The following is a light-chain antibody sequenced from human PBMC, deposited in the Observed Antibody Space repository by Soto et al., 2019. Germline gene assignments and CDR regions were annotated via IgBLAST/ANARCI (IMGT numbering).Light chain of an antibody. Sequence: QSVLTQPPSASGTPGQRVTISCSGSSSNIGRDPVNWYQELPGTAPKLLIYDNNQRPSGVPDRFSGSKSGTSASLAISGLQSEDEPDYFCAGWDGSLRGFVFGTGTKVTVL. J-gene: IGLJ1*01. CDR2: DNN. V-gene: IGLV1-44*01. CDR1: SSNIGRDP. CDR3: AGWDGSLRGFV.